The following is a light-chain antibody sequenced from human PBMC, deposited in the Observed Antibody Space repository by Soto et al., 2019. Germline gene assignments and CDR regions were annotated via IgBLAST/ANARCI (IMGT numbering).Light chain of an antibody. CDR3: CSYGDTNTVYV. J-gene: IGLJ1*01. Sequence: QSALTQPRAVSGSPGQSVTISCTGTNSDLGNHNYVSCFQQHPGKAPKLIIFDVTRRPSGVPDRFSGSQSGNRASLSISGLQAEDEADYYCCSYGDTNTVYVFGTGTKVTVL. V-gene: IGLV2-11*01. CDR2: DVT. CDR1: NSDLGNHNY.